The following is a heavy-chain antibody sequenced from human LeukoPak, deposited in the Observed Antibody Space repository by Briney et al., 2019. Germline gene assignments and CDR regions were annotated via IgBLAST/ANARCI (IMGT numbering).Heavy chain of an antibody. CDR2: ISSSSSYI. J-gene: IGHJ4*02. V-gene: IGHV3-21*01. Sequence: GGSLRLSCAASGFTFSSYSMNWVRQAPGKGLEWASSISSSSSYIYYADSVKGRFTISRDNAKNSLYLQMNSLRAEDTAVYYCARGGGWHYFDYWGQGTLVTVSS. D-gene: IGHD6-19*01. CDR3: ARGGGWHYFDY. CDR1: GFTFSSYS.